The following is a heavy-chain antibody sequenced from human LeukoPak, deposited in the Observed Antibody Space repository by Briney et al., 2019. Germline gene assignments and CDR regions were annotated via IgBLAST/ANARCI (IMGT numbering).Heavy chain of an antibody. J-gene: IGHJ3*02. CDR2: INPGGDNT. CDR1: GYTFTKYY. V-gene: IGHV1-46*01. Sequence: GASVKVSCKPSGYTFTKYYIHWVRQAPGQGLEWMGLINPGGDNTNYAQNFQGRVTMTMETSTSTVYMELSSLRSEDTAIYYCARIRDGYNDAYDIWGQGTVVTVPS. CDR3: ARIRDGYNDAYDI. D-gene: IGHD5-24*01.